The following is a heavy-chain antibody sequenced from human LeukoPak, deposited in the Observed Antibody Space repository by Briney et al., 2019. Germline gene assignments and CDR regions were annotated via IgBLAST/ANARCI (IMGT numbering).Heavy chain of an antibody. V-gene: IGHV1-69*05. Sequence: SVKVSCKASGGTFSNSAISWVRQAPGQGPEWLGGIIPVFGTPNYAQQFQGRVTITRDESTSTAYMDLSSLRSEDTAVYYCARGPNCSTTSCYDYWYFDLWGRGTLVTVSS. J-gene: IGHJ2*01. CDR2: IIPVFGTP. D-gene: IGHD2-2*01. CDR1: GGTFSNSA. CDR3: ARGPNCSTTSCYDYWYFDL.